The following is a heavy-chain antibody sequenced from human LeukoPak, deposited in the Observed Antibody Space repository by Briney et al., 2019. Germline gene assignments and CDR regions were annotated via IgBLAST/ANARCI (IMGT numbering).Heavy chain of an antibody. CDR2: IDYDSSHI. D-gene: IGHD3-9*01. Sequence: GGSLRLSCAASGFTFSISAMSWVRQAPGKGLEWVSSIDYDSSHIYYAASVRGRFTISRDNARNSVYLQMNSLRVEDTAVYYCARDPLRYLRVGHYDYWGQGNLVAVSS. J-gene: IGHJ4*02. CDR3: ARDPLRYLRVGHYDY. V-gene: IGHV3-21*01. CDR1: GFTFSISA.